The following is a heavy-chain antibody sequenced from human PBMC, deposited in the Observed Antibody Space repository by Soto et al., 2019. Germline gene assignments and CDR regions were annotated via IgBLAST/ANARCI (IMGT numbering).Heavy chain of an antibody. V-gene: IGHV1-8*01. CDR2: MNPNSGNT. J-gene: IGHJ4*02. D-gene: IGHD4-17*01. Sequence: ASVKVSCKASGYTFTSYDINWVRQATGQGLEWMGWMNPNSGNTGYAQKFQGRVTMTRNTSISTAYMELSSLRSEDTAVYYWARGIRFLYGDDQADWGQGTLVTVSS. CDR1: GYTFTSYD. CDR3: ARGIRFLYGDDQAD.